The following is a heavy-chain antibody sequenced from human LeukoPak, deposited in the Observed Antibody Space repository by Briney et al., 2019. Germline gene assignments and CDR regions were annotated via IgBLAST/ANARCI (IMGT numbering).Heavy chain of an antibody. Sequence: GGSLRLSCAASGFTFSSYAMNWVRQAPGRGLEWVSGFSGSGGTTYYADSVKGRFTISRDNSKSTLYLQMNSLRAEDTAVYYCANGNRCTSPNCLGYYYFYMDVWGKGTTVTVSS. CDR1: GFTFSSYA. J-gene: IGHJ6*03. CDR3: ANGNRCTSPNCLGYYYFYMDV. V-gene: IGHV3-23*01. D-gene: IGHD2-8*01. CDR2: FSGSGGTT.